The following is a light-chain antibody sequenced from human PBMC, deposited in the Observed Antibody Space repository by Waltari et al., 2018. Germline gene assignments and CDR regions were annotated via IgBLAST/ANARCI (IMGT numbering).Light chain of an antibody. V-gene: IGKV1-39*01. CDR1: QRICTY. Sequence: DIQMTQSPASLSASLRDRVIITCRASQRICTYVNWYKRKPGEAPELLIHAASSLQSGVPSRFSGSGSGTDFTLTISSLQPEDFATYYCQQTYSMPATFGGGTKVEIK. CDR3: QQTYSMPAT. CDR2: AAS. J-gene: IGKJ4*01.